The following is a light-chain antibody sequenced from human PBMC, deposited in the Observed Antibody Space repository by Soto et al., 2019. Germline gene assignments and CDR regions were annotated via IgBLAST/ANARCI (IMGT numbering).Light chain of an antibody. J-gene: IGKJ5*01. Sequence: EIVLTQSPGTLSLSPGERATLSCRASQSVSSSYLAWYQQKPGQAPRLLIYGASSRATGIPDRFSGSGSGTDFTLTIIRLDPEDFAVYYCQQYGSSLITFGQGTLLEIK. CDR2: GAS. V-gene: IGKV3-20*01. CDR3: QQYGSSLIT. CDR1: QSVSSSY.